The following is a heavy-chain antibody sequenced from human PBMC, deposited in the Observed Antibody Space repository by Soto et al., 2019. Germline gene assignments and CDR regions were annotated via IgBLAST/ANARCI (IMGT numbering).Heavy chain of an antibody. CDR2: INWNGGST. D-gene: IGHD4-17*01. J-gene: IGHJ3*02. Sequence: EVQLVESGGGVVRPGGSLRLSCAASGFTFDDYGMSWVRQAPGKGLEWVSGINWNGGSTGYADSVKGRFTISRDNAKXXXXXXXXXXXAEDTALYHCARDNGDYGDAFDIWGQGTMVTVSS. CDR3: ARDNGDYGDAFDI. V-gene: IGHV3-20*01. CDR1: GFTFDDYG.